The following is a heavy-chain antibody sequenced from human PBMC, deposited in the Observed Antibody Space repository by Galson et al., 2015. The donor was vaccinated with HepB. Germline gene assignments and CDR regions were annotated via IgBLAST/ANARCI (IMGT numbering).Heavy chain of an antibody. Sequence: SLRLSCAASGFTFSHYAMHWVRQAPGKGLEWVATISYDGSNKYYADPVRGRFTISRDNSKNTVSLQMNSLSPEATAVYYCARENSGTYYGYFDYWGKGTLVTVSS. J-gene: IGHJ4*02. D-gene: IGHD1-26*01. CDR1: GFTFSHYA. V-gene: IGHV3-30-3*01. CDR3: ARENSGTYYGYFDY. CDR2: ISYDGSNK.